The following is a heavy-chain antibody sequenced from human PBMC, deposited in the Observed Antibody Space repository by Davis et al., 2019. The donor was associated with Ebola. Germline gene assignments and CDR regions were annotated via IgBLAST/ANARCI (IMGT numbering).Heavy chain of an antibody. CDR3: ARRLGYGSGSPFDY. D-gene: IGHD3-10*01. CDR2: IYYTGSS. J-gene: IGHJ4*02. Sequence: MPSETLSLTCAVSGGSINRNNWWSWVRQSPGKGLEWIGSIYYTGSSSYNPSLQSRLTISVDTSKNVFSLRLNSVTAADTAVYYCARRLGYGSGSPFDYWGQGTLVTVSS. V-gene: IGHV4-39*01. CDR1: GGSINRNNW.